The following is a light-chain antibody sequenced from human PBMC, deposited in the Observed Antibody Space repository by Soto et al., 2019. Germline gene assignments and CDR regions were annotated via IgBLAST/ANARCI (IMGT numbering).Light chain of an antibody. J-gene: IGKJ1*01. CDR2: GAS. Sequence: EIVMTQSPATLSVSPGERATLSCRASQSVSSNLAWYQQKPGQAPRLLIYGASTRATGIPARFSGSGSGTDFTLTISRLEPEDFAVYYCQQYGSSPRTFGQGTRWIS. CDR1: QSVSSN. V-gene: IGKV3-15*01. CDR3: QQYGSSPRT.